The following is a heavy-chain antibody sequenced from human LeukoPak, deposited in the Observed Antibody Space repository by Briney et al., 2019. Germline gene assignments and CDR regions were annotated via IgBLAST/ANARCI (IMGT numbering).Heavy chain of an antibody. D-gene: IGHD2-15*01. J-gene: IGHJ4*02. CDR1: GGSISSYY. Sequence: PSETLSLTCTVSGGSISSYYWSWIRQPPGKGLEWIGYIYYSGSTNYNPSLKSRVTISVDTSKNQFSLKLSSVTAADTAVYYCARLYCSGGSCVYFDYWGQGTLVTVSS. CDR3: ARLYCSGGSCVYFDY. V-gene: IGHV4-59*08. CDR2: IYYSGST.